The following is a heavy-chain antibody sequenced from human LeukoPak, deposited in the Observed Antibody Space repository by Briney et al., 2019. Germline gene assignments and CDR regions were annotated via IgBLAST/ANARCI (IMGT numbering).Heavy chain of an antibody. V-gene: IGHV3-7*01. D-gene: IGHD2-15*01. CDR1: GLTFSRYW. J-gene: IGHJ3*02. CDR2: IKEDGSAK. CDR3: ARDYDYYSGHNLDAFDI. Sequence: PGGSLRLSCAASGLTFSRYWMTWVRHAPGRGLEWVANIKEDGSAKSYVDSVKGRFNISRDNAKNSLYLQMNSLRVEDTAVYYCARDYDYYSGHNLDAFDIWGQGTTVTVSS.